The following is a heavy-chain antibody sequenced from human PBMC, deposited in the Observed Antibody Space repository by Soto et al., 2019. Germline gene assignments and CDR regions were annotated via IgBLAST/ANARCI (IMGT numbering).Heavy chain of an antibody. CDR1: GGSISSSSYY. CDR3: ARPRGGAAAPGGMDV. D-gene: IGHD6-13*01. CDR2: IYYSGST. J-gene: IGHJ6*02. Sequence: SETLSLTCTVSGGSISSSSYYWGWILQPPGKGLEWIGSIYYSGSTYYNPSLKSRVTISVDTSKNQFSLKLSSVTAADTAVYYCARPRGGAAAPGGMDVWGQGTTVTVSS. V-gene: IGHV4-39*01.